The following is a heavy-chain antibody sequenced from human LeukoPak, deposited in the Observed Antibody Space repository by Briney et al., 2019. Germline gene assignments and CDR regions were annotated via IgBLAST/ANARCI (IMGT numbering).Heavy chain of an antibody. CDR1: GFTFNTYD. CDR2: IWFDGSKQ. D-gene: IGHD3-3*01. J-gene: IGHJ6*02. V-gene: IGHV3-33*01. Sequence: GSLRLSCAASGFTFNTYDMHWVRQPPGKGLEWVALIWFDGSKQYYADSVKGLVTISRDNSQGAVYLQMDSLRVEDTAVYYCARDGRTYSDFWSNYYYAWDVWGQGTTVIVSS. CDR3: ARDGRTYSDFWSNYYYAWDV.